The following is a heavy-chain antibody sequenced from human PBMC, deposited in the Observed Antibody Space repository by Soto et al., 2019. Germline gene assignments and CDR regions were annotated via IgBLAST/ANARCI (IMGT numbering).Heavy chain of an antibody. CDR1: GFTFSSYA. J-gene: IGHJ5*02. Sequence: PGGSLRLSCAASGFTFSSYAMSWVRQAPGKGLEWVSAISGSGGSTYYADSVKGRFTISRDNSKNTLYLQMNSLRAEDTAVYYCAKLASTIVPAATRWFDPWGQGTLVTVSS. CDR3: AKLASTIVPAATRWFDP. V-gene: IGHV3-23*01. CDR2: ISGSGGST. D-gene: IGHD2-2*01.